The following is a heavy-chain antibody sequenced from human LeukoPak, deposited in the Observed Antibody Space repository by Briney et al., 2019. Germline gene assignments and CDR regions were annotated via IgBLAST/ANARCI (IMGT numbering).Heavy chain of an antibody. J-gene: IGHJ4*02. Sequence: GRSLRLSCAASGFTVSSNYMSWVRQAPGKGLEWVSVIYSGGSTYSADSVKGRFTISRDKSKNTLYLQMNSLRAEDTAVYYCARGLYSRSDYGYWGQGTLVTVSS. CDR2: IYSGGST. D-gene: IGHD6-13*01. V-gene: IGHV3-53*01. CDR1: GFTVSSNY. CDR3: ARGLYSRSDYGY.